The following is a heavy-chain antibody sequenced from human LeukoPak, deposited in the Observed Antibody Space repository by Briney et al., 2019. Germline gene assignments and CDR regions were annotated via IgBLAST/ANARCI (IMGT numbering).Heavy chain of an antibody. D-gene: IGHD4-17*01. CDR1: GFTFSKFG. CDR3: AKERGVDYGLRY. V-gene: IGHV3-23*01. CDR2: ISGSGGST. Sequence: PGGSLRLSCAASGFTFSKFGMSWVRQAPGKGLEWVSVISGSGGSTYYADSVKGRFTISRDNSKNTLYLQMNSLRADDTAVYYCAKERGVDYGLRYWGQGTLVTVSS. J-gene: IGHJ4*02.